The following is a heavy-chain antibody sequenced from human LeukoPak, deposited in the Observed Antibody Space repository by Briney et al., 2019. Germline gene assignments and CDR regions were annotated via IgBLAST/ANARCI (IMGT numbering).Heavy chain of an antibody. D-gene: IGHD3-22*01. J-gene: IGHJ4*02. CDR1: GGTFNNYA. CDR3: TRNTHFYDSIGYDEDY. CDR2: IIPMFGTA. Sequence: ASVKVSCKTSGGTFNNYAISWVRQAPGQGLEWMGGIIPMFGTANYAQRFQGRVTITADKSTSTAYMELSSLRSEDTAVYYCTRNTHFYDSIGYDEDYWGQGTLVTVSS. V-gene: IGHV1-69*06.